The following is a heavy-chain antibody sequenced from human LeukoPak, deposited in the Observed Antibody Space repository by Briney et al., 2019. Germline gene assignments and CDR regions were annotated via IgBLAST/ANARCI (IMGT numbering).Heavy chain of an antibody. V-gene: IGHV3-23*01. D-gene: IGHD1-1*01. J-gene: IGHJ4*02. Sequence: PGGSLRLPCAATGFSFSTYAMSWVRRAPARGLEWVSSIRGGGEVFYADSVKGRFTLSRDSSRNTVYLQLNNLRVEDTAIYYCAKANWISNADAVWWGQGTLVTVSS. CDR3: AKANWISNADAVW. CDR2: IRGGGEV. CDR1: GFSFSTYA.